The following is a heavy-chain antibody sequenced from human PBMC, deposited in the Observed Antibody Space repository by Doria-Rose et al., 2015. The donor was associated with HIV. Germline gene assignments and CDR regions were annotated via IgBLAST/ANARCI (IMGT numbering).Heavy chain of an antibody. J-gene: IGHJ4*02. CDR2: IFSDDER. V-gene: IGHV2-26*01. Sequence: ESGPVLVKPTETLTLTCTVSGVSLSSPGMGVSWIRQPPGKALEWLANIFSDDERLYKASLKSSLTISRGTSKSQVVLTMTDMDPVDTATYYCARIKSSRWYHKYYFDFWGQGTLVIVSA. D-gene: IGHD6-13*01. CDR3: ARIKSSRWYHKYYFDF. CDR1: GVSLSSPGMG.